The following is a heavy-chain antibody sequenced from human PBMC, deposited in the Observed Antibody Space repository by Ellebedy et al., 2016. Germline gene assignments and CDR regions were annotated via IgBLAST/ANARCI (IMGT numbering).Heavy chain of an antibody. V-gene: IGHV3-7*01. Sequence: GGSLRLSXAASGFTFSSYWMSWVRQAPGKGLEWVANIKQDGSEKYYVDSVKGRFTISRDNAKNSLYLQMNSLRAEDTAVYYCASRSAAGSYYYMDVWGKGTTVTVSS. CDR3: ASRSAAGSYYYMDV. CDR1: GFTFSSYW. CDR2: IKQDGSEK. D-gene: IGHD6-13*01. J-gene: IGHJ6*03.